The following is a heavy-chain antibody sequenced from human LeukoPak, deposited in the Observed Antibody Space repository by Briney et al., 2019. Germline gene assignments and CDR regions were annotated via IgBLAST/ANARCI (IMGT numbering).Heavy chain of an antibody. D-gene: IGHD3-3*01. CDR2: INHSGST. V-gene: IGHV4-34*01. J-gene: IGHJ6*03. CDR1: GDSISSDY. CDR3: ARICIGIAGVVTNPYYYYYMDV. Sequence: SGTLSLTCNVSGDSISSDYRSWIRQPPGKGLEWIGEINHSGSTNYNPSLKSRVTISVDTSKNQFSLKLSSVTAADTAVYYCARICIGIAGVVTNPYYYYYMDVWGEGTTVTVSS.